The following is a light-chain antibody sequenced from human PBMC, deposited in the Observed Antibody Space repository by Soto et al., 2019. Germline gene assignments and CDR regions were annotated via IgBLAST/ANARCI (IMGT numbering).Light chain of an antibody. Sequence: DIQMTQSPSTLSASVGDRVTITCRASQSISSWLAWYQQKPGKAPKLLIYKASSLESVVPSRFSGSGSGTEFTLSISSLQPDDFATYYCQQYSTSSYTFGQGTKLEIK. CDR2: KAS. CDR3: QQYSTSSYT. J-gene: IGKJ2*01. CDR1: QSISSW. V-gene: IGKV1-5*03.